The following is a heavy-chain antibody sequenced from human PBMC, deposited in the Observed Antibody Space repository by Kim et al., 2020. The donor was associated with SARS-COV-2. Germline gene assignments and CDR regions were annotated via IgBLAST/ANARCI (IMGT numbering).Heavy chain of an antibody. CDR2: LNTDGSET. Sequence: GGSLRLSCAASGFTFSNYWMHWVRQPPGKGLVWVSRLNTDGSETTYMDSVKGRFTISRDNAKNTLYLQMNSLRVEDTAIYYCARDRGGRGWDNWFDPWGQGTLVTVSS. CDR1: GFTFSNYW. D-gene: IGHD6-19*01. V-gene: IGHV3-74*01. CDR3: ARDRGGRGWDNWFDP. J-gene: IGHJ5*02.